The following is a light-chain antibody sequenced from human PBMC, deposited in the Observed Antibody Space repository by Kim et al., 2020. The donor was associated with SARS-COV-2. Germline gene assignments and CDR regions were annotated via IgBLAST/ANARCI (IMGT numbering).Light chain of an antibody. CDR2: GAS. J-gene: IGKJ5*01. V-gene: IGKV4-1*01. CDR3: QQYYTTPIT. Sequence: ATITCKSSQSVLSSSNTRNYLSWHQQRPGQPPRLLIYGASSRKSGVPDRFGGSVSGTDFTLTISSLQAEDVAVYYCQQYYTTPITFGQGTRLEIK. CDR1: QSVLSSSNTRNY.